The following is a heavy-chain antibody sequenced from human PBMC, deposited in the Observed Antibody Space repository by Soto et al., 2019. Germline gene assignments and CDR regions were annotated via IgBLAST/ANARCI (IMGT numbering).Heavy chain of an antibody. D-gene: IGHD2-21*02. CDR1: GLTFTSYA. V-gene: IGHV3-30-3*01. CDR3: ARRLTSTVTALGY. J-gene: IGHJ4*02. CDR2: ISEDGGNK. Sequence: QVHLVESGGGGVQAGRSLTLSCTASGLTFTSYAIHWLRQAPGPGLEWVSLISEDGGNKYFAESVSRRFLISRANSKNTVYLQMTSLRPEDTAVCFCARRLTSTVTALGYWGQGTLGSVSS.